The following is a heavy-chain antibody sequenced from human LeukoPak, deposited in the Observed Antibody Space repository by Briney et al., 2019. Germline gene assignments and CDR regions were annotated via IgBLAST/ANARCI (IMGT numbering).Heavy chain of an antibody. CDR1: GFTISSFW. Sequence: PGGSLRLSCAASGFTISSFWMSWVRQAPGKGLEWVANINQDGSDKYYVDSVKGRFTISRDNAKNSLYLQMNSLRAEDTAVYYCAREGRPNAFDIWGQGTMVTVSS. J-gene: IGHJ3*02. V-gene: IGHV3-7*01. CDR2: INQDGSDK. CDR3: AREGRPNAFDI.